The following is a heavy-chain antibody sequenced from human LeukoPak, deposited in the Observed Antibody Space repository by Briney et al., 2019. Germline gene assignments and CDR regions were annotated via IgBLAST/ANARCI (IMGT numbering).Heavy chain of an antibody. Sequence: GESLRLSCAASGITFTRHWMSWVRQAPGKGLEWVANIDEDGSEKNYLNSVKGRFTISRDNAKNSWYLQMNSLRADDTATYYCAPEPSYDVKSWGQGILVSVSP. CDR2: IDEDGSEK. J-gene: IGHJ4*02. D-gene: IGHD3-16*01. V-gene: IGHV3-7*01. CDR1: GITFTRHW. CDR3: APEPSYDVKS.